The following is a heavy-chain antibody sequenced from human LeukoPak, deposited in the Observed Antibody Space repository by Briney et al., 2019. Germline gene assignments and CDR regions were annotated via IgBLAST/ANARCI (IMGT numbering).Heavy chain of an antibody. D-gene: IGHD7-27*01. J-gene: IGHJ2*01. CDR1: GGSISTYY. Sequence: SETLSLTCAVSGGSISTYYWSWIRQPPGKGLEWIGYIYYSETNNYNASLNSRGTISVDTSKNQFSLKLSYVTAADTAVYYCAKENWGLVGLWGRGTLVTVSS. CDR3: AKENWGLVGL. V-gene: IGHV4-59*01. CDR2: IYYSETN.